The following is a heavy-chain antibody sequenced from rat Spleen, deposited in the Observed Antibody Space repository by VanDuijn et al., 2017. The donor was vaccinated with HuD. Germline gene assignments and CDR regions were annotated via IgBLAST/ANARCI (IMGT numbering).Heavy chain of an antibody. CDR1: GFTFGDYN. CDR3: ARSGGSYWYFDF. D-gene: IGHD1-12*02. Sequence: EVQLVESGGGLVQPGRSLKLSCAASGFTFGDYNMAWVRQAPKKGLEWVATIIYDGSSTYYRDSVKGRFTISRDNAKSTLYLQMDSLRSEDTATYYCARSGGSYWYFDFWGPGTMVTVSS. V-gene: IGHV5-7*01. J-gene: IGHJ1*01. CDR2: IIYDGSST.